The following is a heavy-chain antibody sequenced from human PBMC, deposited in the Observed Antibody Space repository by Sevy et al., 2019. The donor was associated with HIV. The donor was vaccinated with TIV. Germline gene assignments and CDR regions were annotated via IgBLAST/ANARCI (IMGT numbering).Heavy chain of an antibody. J-gene: IGHJ3*02. D-gene: IGHD5-12*01. CDR1: GFTFSSYA. CDR2: ISYDGSNK. V-gene: IGHV3-30-3*01. CDR3: ARPQMATITGDAFDI. Sequence: GGSLRLSCAASGFTFSSYAMHWVRQAPGKGLEWVAVISYDGSNKYYADSVKGRFTISRDNSKNTLYLQMNSLRAEDMAVYYCARPQMATITGDAFDIWGQGTMVTVSS.